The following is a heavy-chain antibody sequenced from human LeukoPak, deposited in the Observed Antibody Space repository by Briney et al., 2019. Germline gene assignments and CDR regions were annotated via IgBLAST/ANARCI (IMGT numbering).Heavy chain of an antibody. D-gene: IGHD6-19*01. CDR2: TYYRSKWYN. CDR3: ARDRGIAVAVHYYYYGMDV. Sequence: SQTLSLTCAISGDSVSSNSAAWNWIRQSPSRGLEWLGRTYYRSKWYNDYAVSVESRITINPDTSKNQFSLQLNSVTPEDTAVYYCARDRGIAVAVHYYYYGMDVWGQGPTVTVSS. CDR1: GDSVSSNSAA. J-gene: IGHJ6*02. V-gene: IGHV6-1*01.